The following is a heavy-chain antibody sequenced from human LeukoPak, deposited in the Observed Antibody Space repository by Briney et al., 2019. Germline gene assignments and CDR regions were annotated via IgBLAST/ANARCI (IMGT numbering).Heavy chain of an antibody. CDR3: AKKGLGFYPSGMDV. Sequence: PGGSLRLSCAASGFTFSSYAMSWVRQVPGKGLEGVSVISGSGGSTYYADSVKGRFTISRDNPKKTLYLQMNSLRAEDTAVYYCAKKGLGFYPSGMDVWGQGTTVTVTS. V-gene: IGHV3-23*01. CDR2: ISGSGGST. J-gene: IGHJ6*02. D-gene: IGHD1-26*01. CDR1: GFTFSSYA.